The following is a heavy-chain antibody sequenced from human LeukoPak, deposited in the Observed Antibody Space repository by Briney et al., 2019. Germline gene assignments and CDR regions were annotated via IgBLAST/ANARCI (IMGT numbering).Heavy chain of an antibody. CDR1: GGGGSINSFS. J-gene: IGHJ4*02. V-gene: IGHV4-59*01. Sequence: ASETLSLTCTVSGGGGSINSFSWSWIRQSPGKGLEWIAHIHNSATPRYNPSLNGGTTDYNPSLKSRVSISVDTSKNQFSLKLSSVTAADTAVYYCARATLYSYGLDYFDYWGQGTLVTVSS. CDR2: IHNSATPRYNPSLNGGTT. CDR3: ARATLYSYGLDYFDY. D-gene: IGHD5-18*01.